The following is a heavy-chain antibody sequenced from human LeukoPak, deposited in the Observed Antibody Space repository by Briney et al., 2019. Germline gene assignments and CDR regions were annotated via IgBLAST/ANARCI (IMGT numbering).Heavy chain of an antibody. CDR2: LNTDGSST. D-gene: IGHD4-17*01. Sequence: PGGSLRLSCAASGFTFSGYWMHWVRQVPGKGLVWVSRLNTDGSSTSYADSVKGRFTISRDNSRDTLYLIMNSLRAEDTAVYYCAREVATVTTRYFDYWGQGTLVTVSS. J-gene: IGHJ4*02. CDR3: AREVATVTTRYFDY. V-gene: IGHV3-74*01. CDR1: GFTFSGYW.